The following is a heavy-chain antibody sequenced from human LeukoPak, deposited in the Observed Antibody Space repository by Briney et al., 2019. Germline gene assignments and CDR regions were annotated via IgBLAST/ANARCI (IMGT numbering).Heavy chain of an antibody. D-gene: IGHD6-13*01. V-gene: IGHV3-48*03. CDR2: ISSSGSTV. CDR1: GFTFSSYE. Sequence: GGSLRLSCAASGFTFSSYEMNWVRQAPGKGLEWVSNISSSGSTVYYADSVKGRFTISRDNAKNSLYLQMNSLRAEDTAVYYYATAKGRAIAFDIWGQGTMVTVSS. CDR3: ATAKGRAIAFDI. J-gene: IGHJ3*02.